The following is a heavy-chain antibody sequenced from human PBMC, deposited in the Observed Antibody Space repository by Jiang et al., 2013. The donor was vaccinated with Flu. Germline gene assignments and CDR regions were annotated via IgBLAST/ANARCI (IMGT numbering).Heavy chain of an antibody. Sequence: GVVQPGGSLRLSCVASGFTFSRYGMHWVRQAPGKGLEWVAHIRNDGSNQYYADSVNGRFTISRDNSKNTVYLQMNSLRAEDTAVYYCAKEHVVVITNANFEYWGQGTLVTVSS. CDR3: AKEHVVVITNANFEY. D-gene: IGHD3-22*01. CDR2: IRNDGSNQ. J-gene: IGHJ4*02. CDR1: GFTFSRYG. V-gene: IGHV3-30*02.